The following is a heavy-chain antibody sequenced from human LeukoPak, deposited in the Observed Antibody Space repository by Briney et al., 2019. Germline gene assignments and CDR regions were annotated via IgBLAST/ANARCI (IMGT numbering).Heavy chain of an antibody. D-gene: IGHD2-15*01. CDR2: INHNGNVN. CDR3: AKGTSSSCYSAPNY. V-gene: IGHV3-7*03. CDR1: GFTFSSYW. J-gene: IGHJ4*02. Sequence: GGSLRLSCAASGFTFSSYWMNWARQAPGKGLEWVASINHNGNVNYYVDSVKGRFTISRDNSKNTLSLQLNSLRAEDTAVYYCAKGTSSSCYSAPNYWGQGTLVTVSS.